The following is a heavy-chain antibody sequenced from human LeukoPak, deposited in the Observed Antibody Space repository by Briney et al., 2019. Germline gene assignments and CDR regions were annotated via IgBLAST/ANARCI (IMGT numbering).Heavy chain of an antibody. V-gene: IGHV5-51*01. D-gene: IGHD3-3*01. CDR2: IYPGDSDT. Sequence: GESLKISCKGSGYSFTSYWIGWVRQMPGKGLEWMGIIYPGDSDTRYSPSFQGQVTISADKSISTAYLQWSSLKASDTAMYYCARRGRFWSGQDIMYYFDYWGQGTLVTVSS. CDR3: ARRGRFWSGQDIMYYFDY. J-gene: IGHJ4*02. CDR1: GYSFTSYW.